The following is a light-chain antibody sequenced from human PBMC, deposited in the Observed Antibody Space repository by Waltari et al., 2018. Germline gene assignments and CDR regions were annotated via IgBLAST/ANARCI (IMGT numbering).Light chain of an antibody. J-gene: IGKJ4*01. CDR3: QQSYSTPLT. Sequence: DIQMTQSPSSLSASVGDRVTITCRASQSISSDLNWYQKKTGKAPKLLIYAASSLQSGVPSRFSGSGSGTDFTLTISSLQPEDFATYYCQQSYSTPLTFGGGTKVEIK. CDR2: AAS. CDR1: QSISSD. V-gene: IGKV1-39*01.